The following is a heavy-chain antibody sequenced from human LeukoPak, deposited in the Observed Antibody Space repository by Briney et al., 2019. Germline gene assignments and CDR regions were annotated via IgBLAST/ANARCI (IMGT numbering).Heavy chain of an antibody. CDR1: GFTISTNY. V-gene: IGHV3-53*01. CDR3: ARDSDGFFDY. J-gene: IGHJ4*02. Sequence: GGSLRLSCAASGFTISTNYMSWVRQAPGKGLEWVSVIYTDTTTTYYGDSVKGRFTISRDNSKNTLYLQMNSLRAEDTAIYYCARDSDGFFDYWGQGTLVTVSS. CDR2: IYTDTTTT. D-gene: IGHD3-3*01.